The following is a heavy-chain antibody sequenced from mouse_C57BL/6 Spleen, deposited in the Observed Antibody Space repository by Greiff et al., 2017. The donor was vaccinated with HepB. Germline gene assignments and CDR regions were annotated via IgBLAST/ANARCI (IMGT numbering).Heavy chain of an antibody. Sequence: VQLKQPGAELVKPGASVKLSCKASGYTFTSYWMHWVKQRPGQGLEWIGMIHPNSGSTNYNEKFKSKATLTVDKSSSTAYMQLSSLTSEDSAVYYCAREGLSSSNLDYWGQGTTLTVSS. CDR1: GYTFTSYW. D-gene: IGHD1-1*01. CDR2: IHPNSGST. CDR3: AREGLSSSNLDY. V-gene: IGHV1-64*01. J-gene: IGHJ2*01.